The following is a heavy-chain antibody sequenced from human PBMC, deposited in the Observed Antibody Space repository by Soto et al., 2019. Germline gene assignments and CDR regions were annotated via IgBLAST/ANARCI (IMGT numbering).Heavy chain of an antibody. CDR1: GASVSSGSYY. D-gene: IGHD3-3*01. J-gene: IGHJ6*02. Sequence: SETLSLTCTVSGASVSSGSYYWSWIRQPPGKGLEWIGYIYYSGSPKYNPSLKSRATMSVDTSKNQFSLRLSSMTVPDTAVYYCARKYEGGDFWRGYSNQVHYYGMDVWGQGTTVT. CDR3: ARKYEGGDFWRGYSNQVHYYGMDV. V-gene: IGHV4-61*01. CDR2: IYYSGSP.